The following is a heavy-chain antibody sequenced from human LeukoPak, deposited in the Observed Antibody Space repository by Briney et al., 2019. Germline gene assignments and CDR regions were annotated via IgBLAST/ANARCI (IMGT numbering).Heavy chain of an antibody. CDR2: INHSGST. J-gene: IGHJ2*01. Sequence: SETLSLTCAVYGGSFSGYYWSWIRQPPGKGLEWIGEINHSGSTNYNPSLKSRVTMSVDTSKNQFSLKLSSVTAADTAVYYCARAPTRYSSSWPRNWYFDLWGRGTLVTVSS. CDR1: GGSFSGYY. CDR3: ARAPTRYSSSWPRNWYFDL. V-gene: IGHV4-34*01. D-gene: IGHD6-13*01.